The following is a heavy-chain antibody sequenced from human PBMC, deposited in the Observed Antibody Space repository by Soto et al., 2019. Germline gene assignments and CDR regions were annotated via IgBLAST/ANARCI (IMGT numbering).Heavy chain of an antibody. CDR3: ARDRLVSSSWPYHYFDY. J-gene: IGHJ4*02. V-gene: IGHV1-3*01. Sequence: ASVKVSCKASGYTFTSYAMHWVRQAPGQRLEWMGWINAGNGNTKYSQKFQGRVTITRDTSASTAYTELSSLRSEDTAVYYCARDRLVSSSWPYHYFDYWGQGTLVTVSS. CDR2: INAGNGNT. D-gene: IGHD6-13*01. CDR1: GYTFTSYA.